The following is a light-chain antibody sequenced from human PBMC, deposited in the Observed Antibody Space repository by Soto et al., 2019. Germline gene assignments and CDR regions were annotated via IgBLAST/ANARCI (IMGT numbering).Light chain of an antibody. V-gene: IGKV3-20*01. CDR3: QQYGSSPLT. Sequence: IVLTQSPGTLSLSRGERATLSCRASESVRYTYLACYQQKPGQSPRLLIHDAFSRATGIPDRFSGSGSGTDLTLTISSLEPEAFAVYYCQQYGSSPLTLGRGTKVDIK. CDR1: ESVRYTY. CDR2: DAF. J-gene: IGKJ4*01.